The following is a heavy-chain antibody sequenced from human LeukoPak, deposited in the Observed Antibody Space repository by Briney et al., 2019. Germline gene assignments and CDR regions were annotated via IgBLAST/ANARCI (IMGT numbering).Heavy chain of an antibody. CDR2: ISPHNGHT. CDR1: AYTFTNYG. J-gene: IGHJ4*02. V-gene: IGHV1-18*01. Sequence: ASVKVSCKASAYTFTNYGITWVRQAPGQGLEWMGWISPHNGHTHYAQRFQGRVTMTTDTSTNTAHMELRSLRSDDTAVYYCARDVEGYTYGAGHDYWGQGTLVTVSS. CDR3: ARDVEGYTYGAGHDY. D-gene: IGHD5-18*01.